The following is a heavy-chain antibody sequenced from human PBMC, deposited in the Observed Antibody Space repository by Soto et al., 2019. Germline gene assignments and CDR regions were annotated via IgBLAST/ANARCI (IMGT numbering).Heavy chain of an antibody. CDR3: ATTGLGYCSSTSRYPFDY. J-gene: IGHJ4*02. CDR2: IIPILGIA. V-gene: IGHV1-69*02. Sequence: QVQLVQSGAEVKKPGSSVKVSCKASGGTFSSYTISWVRQAPGQGLEWMGRIIPILGIANYAQKFQGRVTLNADKSARAADREMSSLRSEDTAVYYCATTGLGYCSSTSRYPFDYWGQGTLVTVSS. D-gene: IGHD2-2*01. CDR1: GGTFSSYT.